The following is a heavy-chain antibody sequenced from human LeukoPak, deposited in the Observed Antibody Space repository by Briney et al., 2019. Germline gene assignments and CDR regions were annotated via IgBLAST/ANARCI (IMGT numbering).Heavy chain of an antibody. Sequence: GGSLRLSCAASGFTFTTYTISWVRQTPAKGLEGVSAISGSATSTYYADSVKGRFTISRDNSKNTLYLQMSSLRAEDTAIYYCAREYKIPATGTLGFDIWGPGTMVTVSS. CDR1: GFTFTTYT. CDR3: AREYKIPATGTLGFDI. J-gene: IGHJ3*02. V-gene: IGHV3-23*01. CDR2: ISGSATST. D-gene: IGHD1-1*01.